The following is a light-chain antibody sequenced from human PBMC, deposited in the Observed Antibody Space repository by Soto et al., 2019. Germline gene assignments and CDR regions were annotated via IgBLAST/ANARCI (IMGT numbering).Light chain of an antibody. CDR2: AAS. CDR3: QQYYSYPQT. CDR1: QGISSY. J-gene: IGKJ5*01. V-gene: IGKV1-8*01. Sequence: AIRMTQSPSSLSASTGDRVTIXXRASQGISSYLAWYQQKPGKAPKLXIYAASTLQSGVPSRFSGSGAGTDFTLTISCLQSEDFATYYCQQYYSYPQTFGQGTRLEIK.